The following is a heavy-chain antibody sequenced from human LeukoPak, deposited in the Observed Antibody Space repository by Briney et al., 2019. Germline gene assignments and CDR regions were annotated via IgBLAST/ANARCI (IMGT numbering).Heavy chain of an antibody. CDR2: ISYRGNT. CDR3: VREHDWGDFDH. Sequence: SETLSLTCSVSVGSVTSGSYYCSSIRQPRGKELGWIEYISYRGNTNHNPSLKSRVAVSADTSKNQFSLKLSSVTAADTAVYYCVREHDWGDFDHWGQGTLVTVSS. CDR1: VGSVTSGSYY. D-gene: IGHD3-9*01. J-gene: IGHJ4*02. V-gene: IGHV4-61*01.